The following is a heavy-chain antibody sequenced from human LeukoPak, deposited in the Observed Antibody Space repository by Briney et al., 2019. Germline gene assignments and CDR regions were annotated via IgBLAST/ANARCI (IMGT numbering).Heavy chain of an antibody. CDR2: MNPNSGNT. D-gene: IGHD3-22*01. Sequence: ASVKVSCKASGYTFTSYDINWVRQATGQGLEWMGWMNPNSGNTGYAQKFQGRVTMTRNTSISTAYMELGSLRSEDTAVYYCARSSQVINDAFDIWGQGTMVTVSS. J-gene: IGHJ3*02. V-gene: IGHV1-8*01. CDR1: GYTFTSYD. CDR3: ARSSQVINDAFDI.